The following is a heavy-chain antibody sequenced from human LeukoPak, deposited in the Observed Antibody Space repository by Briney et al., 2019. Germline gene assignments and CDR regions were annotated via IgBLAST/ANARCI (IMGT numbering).Heavy chain of an antibody. D-gene: IGHD6-19*01. Sequence: GGSLRLSCAASGFTFSNYWMSWVRQAPGKGLEWVANIKEDGSEKYYVDSVKGRFTISRDNARNSLYLEMNSLRTEDRAVYYCARANSSAWHNFDFWGQGTLVTVSS. CDR2: IKEDGSEK. V-gene: IGHV3-7*01. CDR1: GFTFSNYW. J-gene: IGHJ4*02. CDR3: ARANSSAWHNFDF.